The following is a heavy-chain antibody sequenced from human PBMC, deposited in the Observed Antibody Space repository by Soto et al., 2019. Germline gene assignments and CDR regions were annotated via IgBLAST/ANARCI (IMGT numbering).Heavy chain of an antibody. CDR1: GFTFSSYW. CDR2: SNSDGSST. V-gene: IGHV3-74*01. Sequence: GGSLRLSCAASGFTFSSYWMHCVRQAPGKGLVWVSRSNSDGSSTSYADSVKGRCTISRDNAKNTRYLQRNSLRAEDTAVYYCARPTGTSYYWKYDFDSWGQGALVTLSS. D-gene: IGHD1-1*01. J-gene: IGHJ4*02. CDR3: ARPTGTSYYWKYDFDS.